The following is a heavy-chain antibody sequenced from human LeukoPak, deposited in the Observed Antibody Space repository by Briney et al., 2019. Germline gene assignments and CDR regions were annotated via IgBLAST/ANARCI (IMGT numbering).Heavy chain of an antibody. CDR1: GFTISSYW. D-gene: IGHD3-9*01. V-gene: IGHV3-74*03. J-gene: IGHJ3*02. CDR3: ARAGTYYDILTGYLEPHDAFDI. CDR2: INSDGSKT. Sequence: AGGSLRLSCAASGFTISSYWMHWVRQAPGKGLLWVSRINSDGSKTSYTDSVKGRFTISRDNAKNTLYLQMNSLRAEDTAVYYCARAGTYYDILTGYLEPHDAFDIWGQGTMVTVSS.